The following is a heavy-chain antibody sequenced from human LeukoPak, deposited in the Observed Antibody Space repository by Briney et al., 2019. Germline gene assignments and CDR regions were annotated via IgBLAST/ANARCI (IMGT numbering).Heavy chain of an antibody. Sequence: GGSLRLSCVASGFTFSNYVMSWVRQAPGKGLEWVSLISRSAENTYYADSVKGRFTISRDNSKNTLYLQMNSLRAEDTAVYYCAKDFDRVGAPPPPSFRAFDIWGQGTMVTVSS. J-gene: IGHJ3*02. V-gene: IGHV3-23*01. CDR3: AKDFDRVGAPPPPSFRAFDI. D-gene: IGHD1-26*01. CDR2: ISRSAENT. CDR1: GFTFSNYV.